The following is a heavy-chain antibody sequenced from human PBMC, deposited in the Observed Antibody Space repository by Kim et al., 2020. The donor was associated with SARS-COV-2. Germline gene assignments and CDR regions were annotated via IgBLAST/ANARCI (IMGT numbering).Heavy chain of an antibody. CDR1: GGSISSSSYY. J-gene: IGHJ4*02. Sequence: SETLSLTCTVSGGSISSSSYYWGWIRQPPGKGLEWIGSIYYSGSTYYNPSLKSRVTISVDTSKNQFSLKLSSVTAADTAVYYCARVWWELPPISYFDYWGQGTLVTVSS. CDR3: ARVWWELPPISYFDY. D-gene: IGHD2-15*01. V-gene: IGHV4-39*07. CDR2: IYYSGST.